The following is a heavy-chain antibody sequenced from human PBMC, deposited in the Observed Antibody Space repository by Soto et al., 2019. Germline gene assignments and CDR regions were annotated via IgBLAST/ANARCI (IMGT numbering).Heavy chain of an antibody. CDR3: AKVPWLLPQFDY. Sequence: SLRLSCAASGFSLSNYWMSWVRQSPGKGLEWVANIKEDGSEKYYVGSVKGRFTISRDNAKNSLYLQMNSLRAEDTAVYYCAKVPWLLPQFDYWGQGTLVTVSS. D-gene: IGHD3-22*01. CDR1: GFSLSNYW. CDR2: IKEDGSEK. J-gene: IGHJ4*02. V-gene: IGHV3-7*01.